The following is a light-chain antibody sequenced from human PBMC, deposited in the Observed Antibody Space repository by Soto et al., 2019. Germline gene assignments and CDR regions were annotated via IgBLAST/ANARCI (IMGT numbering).Light chain of an antibody. CDR2: HAS. J-gene: IGKJ1*01. CDR1: QSISSY. Sequence: DIQMTQSPSSLSASVGDRVTITCRASQSISSYLNWYQQKPGKAPKVLIYHASNLQSGVPSRFSGSGSGTEFTLTISSLQPDDFATYYCQHYNSYSEAFGQGTKV. CDR3: QHYNSYSEA. V-gene: IGKV1-5*01.